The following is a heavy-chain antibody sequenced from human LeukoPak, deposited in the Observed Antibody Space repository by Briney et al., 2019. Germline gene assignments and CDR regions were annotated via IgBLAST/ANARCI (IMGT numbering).Heavy chain of an antibody. CDR2: XSWNSGSI. D-gene: IGHD4-17*01. V-gene: IGHV3-9*01. CDR1: XXXXXDXX. J-gene: IGHJ6*02. CDR3: AKDISYGDNYYYYGMDV. Sequence: SXXXSCAXXXXXXXDXXMHXVXQXPGXGXXXXXXXSWNSGSIGYADSVKGRFTISRDNAKNSLYLQMNSLRAEDTALYYCAKDISYGDNYYYYGMDVWGQGTTVTVSS.